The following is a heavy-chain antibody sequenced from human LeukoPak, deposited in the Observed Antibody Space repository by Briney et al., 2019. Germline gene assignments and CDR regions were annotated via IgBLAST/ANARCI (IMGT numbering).Heavy chain of an antibody. Sequence: PSETLSLTCAVSGDSITNTNWWNWVRQPPGKGLEWIAEIDHRGNTNYHPSLKSRVTISADKSKNQFSLKLNSVTAADTALYYCARGYGPGDWSQGTLVTVSA. CDR3: ARGYGPGD. D-gene: IGHD4-17*01. CDR1: GDSITNTNW. CDR2: IDHRGNT. J-gene: IGHJ4*02. V-gene: IGHV4-4*02.